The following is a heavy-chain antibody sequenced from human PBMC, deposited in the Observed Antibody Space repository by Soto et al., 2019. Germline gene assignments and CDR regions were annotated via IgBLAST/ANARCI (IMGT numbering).Heavy chain of an antibody. CDR3: ARRRHYDFWSDGGDFDY. D-gene: IGHD3-3*01. CDR1: GGSISSSSYY. CDR2: IYYSGST. J-gene: IGHJ4*02. V-gene: IGHV4-39*01. Sequence: QLQLQESGPGLVKPSETLSLTCTVSGGSISSSSYYWGWIRQPPGKGLEWIGSIYYSGSTYYNPSLKSRVTISVDTSKNKFSLKLSSVTAADTAVYYCARRRHYDFWSDGGDFDYWGQGTLVTVSS.